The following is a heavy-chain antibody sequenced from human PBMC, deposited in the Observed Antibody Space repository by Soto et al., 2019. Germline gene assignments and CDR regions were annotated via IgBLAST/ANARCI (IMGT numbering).Heavy chain of an antibody. CDR3: ARGGWSLDS. Sequence: QVQLQESGPGLVKPSETLSLTCTVSGGSINNYYWSWIRQPPGKGLEWIGYIYYSGSTSYNPSLKSRVTILVDTSNNQFSLKLGSVTAADTAVYFCARGGWSLDSWGQGILVSVSP. CDR2: IYYSGST. D-gene: IGHD6-19*01. J-gene: IGHJ4*02. V-gene: IGHV4-59*08. CDR1: GGSINNYY.